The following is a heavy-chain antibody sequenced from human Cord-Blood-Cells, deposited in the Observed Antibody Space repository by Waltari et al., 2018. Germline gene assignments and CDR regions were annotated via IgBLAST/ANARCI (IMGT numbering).Heavy chain of an antibody. V-gene: IGHV4-34*01. CDR1: GGSFSGYY. CDR3: ARGGGYCSSTSCFVKSYYYYGMDV. D-gene: IGHD2-2*01. Sequence: QVQLQQWGAGLLKPSETLSLTCAVYGGSFSGYYWSWIRQPPGKGLEWIGEINHSGSTNYNPSLKSRVIISVDTSKNQFSLKLSSVTAADTAVYYCARGGGYCSSTSCFVKSYYYYGMDVWGQGTTVTVSS. CDR2: INHSGST. J-gene: IGHJ6*02.